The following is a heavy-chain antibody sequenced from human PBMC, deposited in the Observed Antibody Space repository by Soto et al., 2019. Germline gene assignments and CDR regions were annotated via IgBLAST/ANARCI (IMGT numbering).Heavy chain of an antibody. CDR1: GFTFSTYA. D-gene: IGHD2-2*01. Sequence: EVQLLESGGGLVQPGGSLRLSCTASGFTFSTYAMSWVRQAPGKGLEWVSTISDSGRTYYADSVKGRFTISRDNSQNTLYLEMNSRRAEGTAVYYCAKDKGGRYCSRTSCLYSFDYWGQGTLVTVSS. J-gene: IGHJ4*02. V-gene: IGHV3-23*01. CDR2: ISDSGRT. CDR3: AKDKGGRYCSRTSCLYSFDY.